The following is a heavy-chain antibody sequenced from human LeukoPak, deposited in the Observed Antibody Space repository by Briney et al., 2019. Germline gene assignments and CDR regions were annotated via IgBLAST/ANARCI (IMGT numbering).Heavy chain of an antibody. V-gene: IGHV4-38-2*01. CDR1: GYSISSGYY. CDR2: IYHSGST. Sequence: SETLSLTCAVSGYSISSGYYWGWIRQPPGKGLEWIGSIYHSGSTYYNPSLKSRVTISVDTSKNQFSLKLSSVTAADTAVYYCARAAPRSYYYDSSGYYYPYYFDYWGQGTLVTVSS. CDR3: ARAAPRSYYYDSSGYYYPYYFDY. J-gene: IGHJ4*02. D-gene: IGHD3-22*01.